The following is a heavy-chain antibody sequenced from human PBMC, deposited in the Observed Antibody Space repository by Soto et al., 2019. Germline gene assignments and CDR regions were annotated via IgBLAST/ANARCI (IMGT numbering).Heavy chain of an antibody. CDR2: INHSGST. V-gene: IGHV4-34*01. CDR1: GGSFSGYY. D-gene: IGHD3-10*01. CDR3: ARVVRPNWFDP. Sequence: LSLTCAVYGGSFSGYYWSWIRQPPGKGLEWIGEINHSGSTNYNPSLKSRVTISVDTSKNQFSLKLSSVTAADTAVYYCARVVRPNWFDPWGQGTLVTVSS. J-gene: IGHJ5*02.